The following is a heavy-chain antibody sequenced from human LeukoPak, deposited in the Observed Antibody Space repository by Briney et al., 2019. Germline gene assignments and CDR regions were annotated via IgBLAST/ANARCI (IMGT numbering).Heavy chain of an antibody. V-gene: IGHV4-59*01. D-gene: IGHD1-26*01. CDR2: IYYSGST. CDR1: GGSISSYY. J-gene: IGHJ4*02. CDR3: ARGVVGATIDY. Sequence: SETLSLTCTVSGGSISSYYWSWIRQPPGKGLEWIGYIYYSGSTNYNPSLKSRVTISVDTSKNQFSLKLSSVTAADTAVYYCARGVVGATIDYWGQGTLVTVSS.